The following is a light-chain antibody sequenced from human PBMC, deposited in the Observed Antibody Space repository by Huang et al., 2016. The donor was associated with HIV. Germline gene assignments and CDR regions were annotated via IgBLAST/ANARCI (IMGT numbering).Light chain of an antibody. Sequence: EIVMTQVPGPLSASPGERGTLSCRAGPNVFSNLAWYQQKPGPAPRLLIYGASNRATSIPARLSGSESGTKFTLTITSLQSEGFAVYYCQQYNNWPWTFGQGTEVEIK. CDR3: QQYNNWPWT. V-gene: IGKV3-15*01. J-gene: IGKJ1*01. CDR2: GAS. CDR1: PNVFSN.